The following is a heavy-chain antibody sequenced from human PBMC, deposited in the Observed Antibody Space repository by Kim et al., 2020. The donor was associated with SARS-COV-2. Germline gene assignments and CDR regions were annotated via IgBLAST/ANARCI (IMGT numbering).Heavy chain of an antibody. V-gene: IGHV1-69*01. Sequence: QGRVTITADESTSTAYMELSSLRSEDTAVYYCARGGVDCSGGSCYGWFDPWGQGTLVTVSS. J-gene: IGHJ5*02. CDR3: ARGGVDCSGGSCYGWFDP. D-gene: IGHD2-15*01.